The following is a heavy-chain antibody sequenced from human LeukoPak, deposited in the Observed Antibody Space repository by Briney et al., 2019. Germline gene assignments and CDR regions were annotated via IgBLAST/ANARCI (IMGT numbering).Heavy chain of an antibody. CDR3: ARDLGIVYYYGMDV. CDR2: INNSSRYI. V-gene: IGHV3-21*01. J-gene: IGHJ6*02. D-gene: IGHD7-27*01. Sequence: GGSLRLSCAPSEFTFNNYTLNWVRQVPGKGLEWVSSINNSSRYISYADSVNGRFPISRDNAKNSLYLQMNSLRAEDTAVYYCARDLGIVYYYGMDVWGQGTTVIVSS. CDR1: EFTFNNYT.